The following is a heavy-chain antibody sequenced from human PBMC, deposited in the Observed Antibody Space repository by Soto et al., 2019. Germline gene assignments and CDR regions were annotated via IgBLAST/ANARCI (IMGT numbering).Heavy chain of an antibody. CDR2: ISAYNGNT. D-gene: IGHD6-19*01. V-gene: IGHV1-18*01. Sequence: GASVKVSCKASGYTFTSYGISWVRQAPGQGLEWMGWISAYNGNTNYAQKLQGRVTMTTDTSTSTAYMELRSLRSDDTAVYYCERAHTPSGWYWIDPFTIWGQGKMVTV. CDR3: ERAHTPSGWYWIDPFTI. CDR1: GYTFTSYG. J-gene: IGHJ3*02.